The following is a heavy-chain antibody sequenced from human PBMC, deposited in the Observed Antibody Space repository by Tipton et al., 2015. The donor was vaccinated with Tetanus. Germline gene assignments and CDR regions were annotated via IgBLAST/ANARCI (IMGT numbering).Heavy chain of an antibody. J-gene: IGHJ4*02. CDR1: GGSISSGNW. D-gene: IGHD6-19*01. CDR2: IHQSGST. V-gene: IGHV4-4*02. CDR3: VRGPKHWLTAVQVY. Sequence: TLSLTCAVSGGSISSGNWWSWVRQSPGKGLEWIGEIHQSGSTSYNPSLKSRVSMSVDKSKNQFSLQLNSVTAADTAIYYCVRGPKHWLTAVQVYWGQGTLVTVSS.